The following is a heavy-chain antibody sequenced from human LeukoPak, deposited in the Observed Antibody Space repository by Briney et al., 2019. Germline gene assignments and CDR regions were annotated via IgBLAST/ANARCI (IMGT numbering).Heavy chain of an antibody. V-gene: IGHV1-46*01. D-gene: IGHD3-9*01. Sequence: ASVKVSCKASGYTFTSYYMHWVRQAPGQGLEWMGIINPSGGSTSYAQKFQGRVTMTRDTSTSTVYMELSSLRSEDTAVYYGAAGLRDFDWLVYWGQGTLVTVSS. CDR2: INPSGGST. J-gene: IGHJ4*02. CDR3: AAGLRDFDWLVY. CDR1: GYTFTSYY.